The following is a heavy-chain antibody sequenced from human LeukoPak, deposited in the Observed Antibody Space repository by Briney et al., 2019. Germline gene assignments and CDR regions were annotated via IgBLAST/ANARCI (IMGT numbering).Heavy chain of an antibody. J-gene: IGHJ4*02. CDR2: ISDSGGST. CDR3: AKATYYYDSSGSPIYYFDY. CDR1: GFTFSSYA. D-gene: IGHD3-22*01. Sequence: PGGSLRLSCAASGFTFSSYAMNWVRQAPGKGLEWVSGISDSGGSTYYADSVKGRFTISRDNSKNTLYLQMNSLRAEDTAVYYCAKATYYYDSSGSPIYYFDYWGQGTLVTVYS. V-gene: IGHV3-23*01.